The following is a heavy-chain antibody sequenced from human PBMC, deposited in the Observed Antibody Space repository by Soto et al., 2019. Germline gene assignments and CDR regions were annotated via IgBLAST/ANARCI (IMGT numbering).Heavy chain of an antibody. CDR2: INAGNGNT. Sequence: ASVKVSCKASGYTFTSYAMHWVRQAPGQRLEWMGWINAGNGNTKYSRKFQGRVTITRDTSASTAYMELSSLRSEDTAVYYCARGDSSSWYYYDYWGQGTLVTVSS. V-gene: IGHV1-3*01. CDR3: ARGDSSSWYYYDY. CDR1: GYTFTSYA. D-gene: IGHD6-13*01. J-gene: IGHJ4*02.